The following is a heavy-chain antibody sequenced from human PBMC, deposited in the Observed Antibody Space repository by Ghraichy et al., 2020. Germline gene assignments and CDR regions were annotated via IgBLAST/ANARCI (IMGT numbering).Heavy chain of an antibody. CDR2: IYYSGST. V-gene: IGHV4-39*01. Sequence: SETQSLTCTVSGGSISSSSYYWGWIRQPPGKGLEWIGSIYYSGSTYYNPSLKSRVTISVDTSKNQFSLKLSSVTAADTAVYYCARQNSTDAFDIWGQGTMVTVSS. CDR3: ARQNSTDAFDI. CDR1: GGSISSSSYY. J-gene: IGHJ3*02. D-gene: IGHD4-23*01.